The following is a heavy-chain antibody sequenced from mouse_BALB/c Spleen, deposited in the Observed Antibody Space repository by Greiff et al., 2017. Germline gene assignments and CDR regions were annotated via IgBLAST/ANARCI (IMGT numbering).Heavy chain of an antibody. Sequence: EVKLVESGPGLVKPSQSLSLTCTVTGYSITSAYAWNWIRQFPGNKLEWMGYISYSGSTSYNPSLKSRISITRDTSKNQFFLQLNSVTTEDTATYYGAKGYGNHAMDYWGQGTSVTVSS. CDR3: AKGYGNHAMDY. CDR2: ISYSGST. D-gene: IGHD2-10*02. V-gene: IGHV3-2*02. J-gene: IGHJ4*01. CDR1: GYSITSAYA.